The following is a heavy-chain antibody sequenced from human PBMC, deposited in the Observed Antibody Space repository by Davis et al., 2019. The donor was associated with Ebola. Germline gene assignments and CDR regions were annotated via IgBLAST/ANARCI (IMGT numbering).Heavy chain of an antibody. CDR3: AAPGYCSGGSCYFYYYYGMDV. CDR2: INAGNGNT. V-gene: IGHV1-3*01. D-gene: IGHD2-15*01. J-gene: IGHJ6*02. Sequence: ASVKVSCKASGYTFTSYAMHWVRQAPGQRLEWMGWINAGNGNTKYSQKFQGRVTITRDTSVSTAYMELSSLRSEDTAVYYCAAPGYCSGGSCYFYYYYGMDVWGQGTTVTVSS. CDR1: GYTFTSYA.